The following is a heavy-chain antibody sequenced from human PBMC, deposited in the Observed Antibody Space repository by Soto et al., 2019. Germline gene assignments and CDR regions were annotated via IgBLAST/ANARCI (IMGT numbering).Heavy chain of an antibody. D-gene: IGHD1-26*01. CDR3: ARGASGRYNYAYGMDV. CDR2: TRNKANGYTT. J-gene: IGHJ6*02. V-gene: IGHV3-72*01. Sequence: GGSLRLSCAGTGFTFIYHYMDWVRQSPGKGLEWVGRTRNKANGYTTEYATSVKGRFTISRDDSKNSLYLQMNSLKIEDTAVYYCARGASGRYNYAYGMDVWGQGTTVTVSS. CDR1: GFTFIYHY.